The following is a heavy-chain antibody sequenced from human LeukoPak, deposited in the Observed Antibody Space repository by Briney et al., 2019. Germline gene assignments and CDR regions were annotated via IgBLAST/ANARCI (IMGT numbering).Heavy chain of an antibody. Sequence: PSETLSLTCAVYGGSFSGYYWSWIRQPPGKGLEWIGEINHSGSTNYNPSLKSRVTISVDTSKNQFSLKLSSVTAADTAVYYCARDPRGPWGQGTLVTVSS. CDR3: ARDPRGP. J-gene: IGHJ5*02. CDR1: GGSFSGYY. CDR2: INHSGST. D-gene: IGHD2-15*01. V-gene: IGHV4-34*01.